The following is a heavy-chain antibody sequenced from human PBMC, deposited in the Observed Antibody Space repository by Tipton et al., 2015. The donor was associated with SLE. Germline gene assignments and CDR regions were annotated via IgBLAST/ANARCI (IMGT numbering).Heavy chain of an antibody. CDR1: GFTFSSYA. V-gene: IGHV3-23*01. D-gene: IGHD1-1*01. CDR3: ARDGYHNGYNGYCNY. J-gene: IGHJ4*02. CDR2: ISGSGGST. Sequence: SLRLSCAASGFTFSSYAMSWVRQAPGKGLEWVSAISGSGGSTYYADSVKGRFTISRDNSKNTLYLQMNSLRAEDTAVYYCARDGYHNGYNGYCNYWGQGTLVTVSS.